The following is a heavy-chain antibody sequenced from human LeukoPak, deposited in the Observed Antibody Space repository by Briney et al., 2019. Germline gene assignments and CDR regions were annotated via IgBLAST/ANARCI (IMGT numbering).Heavy chain of an antibody. CDR2: ITTSGST. V-gene: IGHV4-4*07. CDR3: ARDWGSTTRYDAFDV. J-gene: IGHJ3*01. CDR1: GASISSYH. D-gene: IGHD3-16*01. Sequence: TASETLSLTFTVSGASISSYHWNWIRQPAGKGLEWIGRITTSGSTNSNPSLQSRLTMSVDTSKNHFSLKLSSVTASDTAVYYCARDWGSTTRYDAFDVWGQGTIVTVSS.